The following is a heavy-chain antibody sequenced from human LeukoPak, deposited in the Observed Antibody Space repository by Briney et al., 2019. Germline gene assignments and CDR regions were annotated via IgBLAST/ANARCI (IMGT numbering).Heavy chain of an antibody. J-gene: IGHJ6*02. V-gene: IGHV3-30*04. CDR3: ARCGGTCSLPSTSAMDV. CDR1: GFIFSSYA. CDR2: ISSDGRHI. Sequence: GRSLRLSCAASGFIFSSYAVHRVRQAPGKGLEWVAVISSDGRHIFYADSVKGRFTISRDNSKNPLYLQMNSLRAEDTALYLCARCGGTCSLPSTSAMDVWGQGTTVTVS. D-gene: IGHD2-21*01.